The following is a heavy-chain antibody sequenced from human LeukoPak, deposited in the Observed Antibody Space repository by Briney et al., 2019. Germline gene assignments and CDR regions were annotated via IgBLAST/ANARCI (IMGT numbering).Heavy chain of an antibody. D-gene: IGHD2-2*01. CDR1: GFTFSSYA. V-gene: IGHV3-23*01. J-gene: IGHJ4*02. CDR2: ISGSGGST. CDR3: AKELGYCSSTSCSPFDY. Sequence: GGSLRLSCAASGFTFSSYAMSWVRQAPGKGLEWVSAISGSGGSTYYADSVKGRFTISRDNSENTLYLQMNSLRAEDTAVYYCAKELGYCSSTSCSPFDYWGQGTLVTVSS.